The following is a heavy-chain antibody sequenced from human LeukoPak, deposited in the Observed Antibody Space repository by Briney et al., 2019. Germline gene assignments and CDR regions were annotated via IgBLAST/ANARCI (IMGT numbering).Heavy chain of an antibody. Sequence: GESLKISCKGSGYSFTSYWIGWVRQMPGKGLEWMGIIYPGDSDTRYSPSFQGQVPISADKSISTAYLQWSSLKASDTAMYYCARHELLWFGELFSGWFDPWGQGTLVTVSS. D-gene: IGHD3-10*01. CDR1: GYSFTSYW. V-gene: IGHV5-51*01. CDR2: IYPGDSDT. J-gene: IGHJ5*02. CDR3: ARHELLWFGELFSGWFDP.